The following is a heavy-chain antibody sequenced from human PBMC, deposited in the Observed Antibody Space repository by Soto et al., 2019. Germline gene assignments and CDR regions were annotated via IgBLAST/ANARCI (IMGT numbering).Heavy chain of an antibody. J-gene: IGHJ6*02. Sequence: QVQLVQSGAEVKKPGSSVKVSCKASGGTFSSYTISWVRQAPGQGLEWMGRIIPILGIANYAQKFQGRVTITADKSTSTAYMELSSLRSEDTAVYYCARDPLWFGPSLLYYGMDVWGQGTTVTVSS. V-gene: IGHV1-69*08. CDR1: GGTFSSYT. CDR2: IIPILGIA. CDR3: ARDPLWFGPSLLYYGMDV. D-gene: IGHD3-10*01.